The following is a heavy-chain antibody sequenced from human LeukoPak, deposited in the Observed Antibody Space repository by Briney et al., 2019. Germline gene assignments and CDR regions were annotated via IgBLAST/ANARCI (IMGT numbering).Heavy chain of an antibody. V-gene: IGHV3-48*04. Sequence: GGSLRLSCAASGFTFSSYSMNWVRQAPGKGLEWVSYISSSSSTIYYADSVKGRFTISRDNAKNSLYLQMNSLRAEDTAVYYCATSLAAAGIDYWGQGTLVTVSS. CDR1: GFTFSSYS. CDR3: ATSLAAAGIDY. CDR2: ISSSSSTI. J-gene: IGHJ4*02. D-gene: IGHD6-13*01.